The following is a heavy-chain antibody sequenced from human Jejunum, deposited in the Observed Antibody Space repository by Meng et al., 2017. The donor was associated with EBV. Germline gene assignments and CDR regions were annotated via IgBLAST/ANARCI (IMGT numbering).Heavy chain of an antibody. CDR1: GGSISDNDW. D-gene: IGHD3-22*01. J-gene: IGHJ4*02. CDR2: IYHGGGT. CDR3: AGNGYYALEY. V-gene: IGHV4-4*02. Sequence: QVQLEESGPRLGKPSGTLSLTGVVSGGSISDNDWWSWVRQPPGKGLEWLGEIYHGGGTNYNPSLESRVTISVDKSKNQFSLKLNSVTVADTAVYYCAGNGYYALEYWGPGILVTVSS.